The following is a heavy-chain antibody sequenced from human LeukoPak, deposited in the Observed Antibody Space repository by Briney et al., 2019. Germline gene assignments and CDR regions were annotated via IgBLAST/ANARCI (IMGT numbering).Heavy chain of an antibody. CDR2: IYSAGGT. Sequence: GSLRLSCAASGFTITKKYMNWVRQAPGKGLGWVSLIYSAGGTSYADSVKGRFTISKDNSKNTLYLQMNSLRLEDTAVYYCASSNCDGDCYLDYWGQGTLVTVSS. CDR1: GFTITKKY. J-gene: IGHJ4*02. D-gene: IGHD2-21*01. V-gene: IGHV3-53*01. CDR3: ASSNCDGDCYLDY.